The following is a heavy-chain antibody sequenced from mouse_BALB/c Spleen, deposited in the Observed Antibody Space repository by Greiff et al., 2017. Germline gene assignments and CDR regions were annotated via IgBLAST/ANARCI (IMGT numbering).Heavy chain of an antibody. CDR2: INPSTGYT. V-gene: IGHV1-7*01. CDR1: GYTFTSYW. CDR3: ARFERYDGWFAY. D-gene: IGHD2-14*01. J-gene: IGHJ3*01. Sequence: VQLQESGAELAKPGASVKMSCKASGYTFTSYWMHWVKQRPGQGLEWIGYINPSTGYTEYNQKFKDKATLTADKSSSTAYMQLSSLTSEDSAVYYCARFERYDGWFAYWGQGTLVTVSA.